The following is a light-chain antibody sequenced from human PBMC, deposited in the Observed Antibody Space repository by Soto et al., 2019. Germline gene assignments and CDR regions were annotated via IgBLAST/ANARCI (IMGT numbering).Light chain of an antibody. CDR2: AAS. CDR3: RQSYTVPYT. V-gene: IGKV1-39*01. CDR1: QSISGY. J-gene: IGKJ2*01. Sequence: DIQMTQSPSSLSASVGDRVTITCRASQSISGYLSWYYQRPGKAPKLLISAASTLQSGVPSRFSGGGSGTDFTLTISSLQPEDSATYYCRQSYTVPYTFGQGTKLEVK.